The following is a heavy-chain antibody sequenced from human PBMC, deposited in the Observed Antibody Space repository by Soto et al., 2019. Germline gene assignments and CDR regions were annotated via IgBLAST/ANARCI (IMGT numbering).Heavy chain of an antibody. V-gene: IGHV3-11*06. J-gene: IGHJ6*02. D-gene: IGHD6-19*01. CDR3: ARADGYSSGWYGSYYYYGMDI. CDR1: GFTFSDYY. Sequence: GGSVRLSCAASGFTFSDYYMSWIRQAPGKGLEWVSYISSSSSYTNYADSVKGRFTISRDNAKNSLYLQMNSLRAEDTAVYYCARADGYSSGWYGSYYYYGMDIWGQGTTVTVSS. CDR2: ISSSSSYT.